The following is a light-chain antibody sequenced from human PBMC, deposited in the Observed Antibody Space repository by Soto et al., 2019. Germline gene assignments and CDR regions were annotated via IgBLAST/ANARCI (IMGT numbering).Light chain of an antibody. CDR3: QQYQYRPYT. J-gene: IGKJ2*01. CDR2: DTS. Sequence: TVLTQSPATLSVSPGERVTLSCRATQSVSSLLAWYQQRPRQAPKLLIYDTSTRATGIPARFSGSGSGTDFTLTIGSLQSEDFAVYYCQQYQYRPYTFGPGTKVDIK. CDR1: QSVSSL. V-gene: IGKV3-15*01.